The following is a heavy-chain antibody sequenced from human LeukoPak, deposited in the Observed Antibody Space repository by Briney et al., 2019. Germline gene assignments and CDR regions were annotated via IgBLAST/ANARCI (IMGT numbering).Heavy chain of an antibody. CDR2: IYSGGGT. J-gene: IGHJ4*02. CDR1: GFTVSANY. Sequence: GGSLRLSCAASGFTVSANYMSWVRQAPGKGLEWVSVIYSGGGTHFADSVKGRLTISRDNSKNTLYLQMSSLRVEDTAVYYCARDAPYYYDPTGEDYWGQGTLVTVSS. D-gene: IGHD3-22*01. V-gene: IGHV3-53*01. CDR3: ARDAPYYYDPTGEDY.